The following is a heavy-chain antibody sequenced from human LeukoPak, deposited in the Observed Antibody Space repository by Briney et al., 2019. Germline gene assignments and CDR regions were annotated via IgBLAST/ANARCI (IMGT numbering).Heavy chain of an antibody. CDR3: ARGYYDYVWGSYRPPDY. J-gene: IGHJ4*02. V-gene: IGHV1-69*13. D-gene: IGHD3-16*02. CDR1: GGTFSSYA. Sequence: AASVTVSCKASGGTFSSYAISWVRQAPGQGLEWMGGIIPIFGTANYAQKFQGRVTITADESTSTAYMELSSLRSEDTAVYYCARGYYDYVWGSYRPPDYWGQGTLVTVSS. CDR2: IIPIFGTA.